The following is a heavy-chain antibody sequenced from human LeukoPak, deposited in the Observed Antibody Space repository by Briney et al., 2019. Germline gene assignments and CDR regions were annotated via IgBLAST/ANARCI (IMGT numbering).Heavy chain of an antibody. D-gene: IGHD4-23*01. V-gene: IGHV3-7*01. J-gene: IGHJ4*02. Sequence: GGSLRLSCAASGFTFSSYWMSWVRQAPGKGLEWVANIKKDGSEKYYVDSVKGRFTISRDNAKNSLYLQMNSLRAEDTAVYYCASSADYGGNSFDYWGQGTLVTVSS. CDR2: IKKDGSEK. CDR1: GFTFSSYW. CDR3: ASSADYGGNSFDY.